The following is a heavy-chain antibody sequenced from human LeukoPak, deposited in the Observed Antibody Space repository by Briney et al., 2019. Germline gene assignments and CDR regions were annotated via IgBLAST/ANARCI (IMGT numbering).Heavy chain of an antibody. J-gene: IGHJ5*02. CDR1: GGSISSYY. D-gene: IGHD5-18*01. CDR3: ASASGYSYGSFGWFDP. Sequence: SETLSLTCTVSGGSISSYYWSWIRQPPGKGLEWLGYIYYSGSTNYNPSLKSRVTISVDTSKNQFSLKLSSVTAADTAVYYCASASGYSYGSFGWFDPWGQGTLVTVSS. V-gene: IGHV4-59*01. CDR2: IYYSGST.